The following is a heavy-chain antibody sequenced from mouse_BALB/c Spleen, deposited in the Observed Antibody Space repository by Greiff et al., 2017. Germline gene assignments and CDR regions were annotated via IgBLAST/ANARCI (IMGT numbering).Heavy chain of an antibody. Sequence: QVQLKESGAELVRPGTSVKISCKASGYTFTNYWLGWVKQRPGHGLEWIGDIYPGGGYTNYNEKFKGKATLTADTSSSTAYMQLSSLTSEDSAVYFCARHYDYPHAMDYWGQGTSVTVSS. CDR1: GYTFTNYW. V-gene: IGHV1-63*02. D-gene: IGHD2-4*01. CDR2: IYPGGGYT. J-gene: IGHJ4*01. CDR3: ARHYDYPHAMDY.